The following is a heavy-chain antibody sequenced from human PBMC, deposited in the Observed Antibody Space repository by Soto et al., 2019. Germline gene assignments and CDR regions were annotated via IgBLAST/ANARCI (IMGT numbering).Heavy chain of an antibody. V-gene: IGHV3-30*18. J-gene: IGHJ6*02. CDR3: AKDLNVLVPAAMRRKYYYGMDV. D-gene: IGHD2-2*01. CDR1: GFTFSSYG. CDR2: ISYDGSNK. Sequence: QVQLVESGGGVVQPGRSLRLSCAASGFTFSSYGMHWVRQAPGKGLEWVAVISYDGSNKYYADSVKGRFTISRDNSKNTLYLQMNSLRAEDTAVYYCAKDLNVLVPAAMRRKYYYGMDVWGQGTTVTVSS.